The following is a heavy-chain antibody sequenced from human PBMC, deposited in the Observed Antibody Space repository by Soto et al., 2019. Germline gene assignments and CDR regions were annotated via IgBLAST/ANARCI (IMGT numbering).Heavy chain of an antibody. CDR2: ISAYNGNT. CDR3: ARDGFNIYCYDSSGPRWFDP. CDR1: GYSFSNYG. J-gene: IGHJ5*02. Sequence: QVHLVQSGAEVKKPGASVKVSCKASGYSFSNYGINWVRQAPGQGLEWMGWISAYNGNTKYAQKLQGRVTVTTDTSTSPAYMELRSMISDDTAVYYCARDGFNIYCYDSSGPRWFDPWGQGTLVTVSS. V-gene: IGHV1-18*04. D-gene: IGHD3-22*01.